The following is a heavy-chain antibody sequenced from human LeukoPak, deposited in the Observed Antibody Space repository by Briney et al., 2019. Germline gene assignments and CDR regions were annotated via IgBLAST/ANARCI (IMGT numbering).Heavy chain of an antibody. CDR3: ARGGCGYYFDY. D-gene: IGHD3-22*01. J-gene: IGHJ4*02. V-gene: IGHV4-59*12. CDR2: IYYSGST. CDR1: GGSISSYY. Sequence: SETLSLTCTVSGGSISSYYWSWIRQPPGKGLEWIGYIYYSGSTNYNPSLKSRVTISVDTSKNQFSLKLSSVTAADTAVYYCARGGCGYYFDYWGQGTLVTVSS.